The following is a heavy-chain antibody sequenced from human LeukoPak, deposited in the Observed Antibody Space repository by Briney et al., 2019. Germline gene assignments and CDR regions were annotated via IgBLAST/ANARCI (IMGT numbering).Heavy chain of an antibody. D-gene: IGHD1-14*01. Sequence: ASVKVSCKVSGYTLTGLSMHWVRQAPGKGLEWMGGFDPEDGETIYAQKFQGRVTMTEDTSTDTAYMELSSLRSEDTAVYYCATAGPEPYYFDYWGQGTLVTVSS. J-gene: IGHJ4*02. CDR3: ATAGPEPYYFDY. CDR1: GYTLTGLS. V-gene: IGHV1-24*01. CDR2: FDPEDGET.